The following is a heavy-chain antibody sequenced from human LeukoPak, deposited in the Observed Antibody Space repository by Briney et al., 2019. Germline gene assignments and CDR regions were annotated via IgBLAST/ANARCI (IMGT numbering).Heavy chain of an antibody. Sequence: GRSLRLSCAAPGFTFSSWGMHWVRQAPGKGLEWVAVIWYDGSNKYYADSVKGRFTISRGNSKNTLYLQMNSLRAEDTAMYYCAKDVTTGTLALDYWGQGTLVTVSS. D-gene: IGHD1-1*01. CDR2: IWYDGSNK. CDR3: AKDVTTGTLALDY. CDR1: GFTFSSWG. J-gene: IGHJ4*02. V-gene: IGHV3-33*06.